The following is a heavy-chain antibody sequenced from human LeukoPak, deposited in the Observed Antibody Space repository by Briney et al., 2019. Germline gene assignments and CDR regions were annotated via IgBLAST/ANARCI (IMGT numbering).Heavy chain of an antibody. Sequence: SSEKVSCKASGDTFTSYYMHWVRQAPGQGLEWMGIINPSGGSTSYAQKFQGRVTMTRDTSTSTVYMELSSLRSEDTAVYYCSRGFGSGRPWGQGTLVTVSS. V-gene: IGHV1-46*01. CDR2: INPSGGST. CDR3: SRGFGSGRP. D-gene: IGHD3-10*01. J-gene: IGHJ5*02. CDR1: GDTFTSYY.